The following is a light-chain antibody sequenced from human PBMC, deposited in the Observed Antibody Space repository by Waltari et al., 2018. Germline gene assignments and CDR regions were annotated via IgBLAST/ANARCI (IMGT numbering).Light chain of an antibody. Sequence: YVVTQPTSVSVAPGQTARITCGGNDIRSQSVHWYQQKPGQAPLLIVYDDTDRPSGIPERFSGSNSGNAATLTSCSVEAGDEADYYCQVWDINNDQVVFGGGTKVTVL. V-gene: IGLV3-21*02. CDR1: DIRSQS. CDR2: DDT. J-gene: IGLJ2*01. CDR3: QVWDINNDQVV.